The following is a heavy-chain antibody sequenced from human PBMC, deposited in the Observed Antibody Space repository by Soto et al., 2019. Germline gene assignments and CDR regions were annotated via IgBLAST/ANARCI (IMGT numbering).Heavy chain of an antibody. Sequence: HPGGSLRLSCTASGFTFGDYAMSWFRQAPGKGLEWVGFIRSKAYGGTSEYAASVKGRFTISRDDSKSIAYLQMNSLKTEDTAVYYCTIYGSGSSNYYYGMDVWGQGTTVTVSS. CDR1: GFTFGDYA. CDR2: IRSKAYGGTS. V-gene: IGHV3-49*03. D-gene: IGHD3-10*01. J-gene: IGHJ6*02. CDR3: TIYGSGSSNYYYGMDV.